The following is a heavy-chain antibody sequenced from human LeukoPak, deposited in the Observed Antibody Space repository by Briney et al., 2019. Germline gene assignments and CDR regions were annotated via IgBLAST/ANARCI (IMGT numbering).Heavy chain of an antibody. J-gene: IGHJ3*02. D-gene: IGHD1-1*01. Sequence: ASVTVSFTASGYTFTSYDIKWVRQATGQGLEWMGWMNPNSGNTGYAQKFQGRVTMTTDTSTSTAYMELRSLRSDDTAVFYCARDLDPGFDIWGPGTMVTVSS. V-gene: IGHV1-8*01. CDR3: ARDLDPGFDI. CDR2: MNPNSGNT. CDR1: GYTFTSYD.